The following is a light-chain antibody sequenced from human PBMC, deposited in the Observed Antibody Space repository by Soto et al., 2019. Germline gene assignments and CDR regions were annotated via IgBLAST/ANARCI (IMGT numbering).Light chain of an antibody. CDR3: QQYNNWPLT. CDR1: QSVSSN. V-gene: IGKV3-15*01. CDR2: GAS. J-gene: IGKJ4*01. Sequence: IVITQSQATLSESPGERATLSCRASQSVSSNLAWYQQKPGQAPRLLIYGASTRATGIPARFSGSGSGTEFTLTISSLQSEDFAVYYWQQYNNWPLTFGGGTKVDIK.